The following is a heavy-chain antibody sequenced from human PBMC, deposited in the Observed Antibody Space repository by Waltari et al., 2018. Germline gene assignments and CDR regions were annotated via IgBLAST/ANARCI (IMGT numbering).Heavy chain of an antibody. CDR3: ARSHYDILTGSDPLYFDY. V-gene: IGHV4-59*01. Sequence: QVQLQESGPGLVKPSETLSLTCTVSGGSISSYYWSWIRQPPGKGLEWIGYIYYSGSTNYYPSPTSRVTISVDTSKNQFSLKLSSVTAADTAVYYCARSHYDILTGSDPLYFDYWGQGTLVTVSS. CDR1: GGSISSYY. J-gene: IGHJ4*02. CDR2: IYYSGST. D-gene: IGHD3-9*01.